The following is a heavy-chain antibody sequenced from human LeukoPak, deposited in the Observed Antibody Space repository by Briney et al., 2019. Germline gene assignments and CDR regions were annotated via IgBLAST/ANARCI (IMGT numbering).Heavy chain of an antibody. V-gene: IGHV3-23*01. CDR2: ISGSGGST. CDR3: AKDRGYYDSSGYYPGY. CDR1: GFTFSSYA. D-gene: IGHD3-22*01. Sequence: GGSLRLSCAASGFTFSSYAMHWVRQAPGKGLEWVSAISGSGGSTYYADSVKGRFTISRDNSKNTLYLQMNSLRAEDTAVYYCAKDRGYYDSSGYYPGYWGQGTLVTVSS. J-gene: IGHJ4*02.